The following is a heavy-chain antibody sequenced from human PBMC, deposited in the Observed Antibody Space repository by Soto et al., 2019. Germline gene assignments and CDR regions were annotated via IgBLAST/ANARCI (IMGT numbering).Heavy chain of an antibody. J-gene: IGHJ5*02. CDR1: GYTFTGYY. CDR3: ARGGYDFWSGYYSSNWFDP. V-gene: IGHV1-2*04. Sequence: ASVKVSCKASGYTFTGYYMHWVRQAPGQGLEWMGWINPNSGGTNYAQKFQGWVTMTRDTSISTAYMELSRLRSDYTAVYYCARGGYDFWSGYYSSNWFDPWGQGTLVTFSS. CDR2: INPNSGGT. D-gene: IGHD3-3*01.